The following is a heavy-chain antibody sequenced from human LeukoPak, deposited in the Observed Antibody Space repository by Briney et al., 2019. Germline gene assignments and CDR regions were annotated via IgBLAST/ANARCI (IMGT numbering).Heavy chain of an antibody. CDR2: ITHSRST. CDR1: GGSFSSYY. J-gene: IGHJ5*01. V-gene: IGHV4-34*01. Sequence: SETLSLTCAVYGGSFSSYYWSWSRQSPRKGLEWIWEITHSRSTNYNPSLKSRVTISLDTSKSQSSLKLTSVTAADTAVYYCARVTRFTQFGELWFDSWGQGTLLTVSS. D-gene: IGHD3-10*01. CDR3: ARVTRFTQFGELWFDS.